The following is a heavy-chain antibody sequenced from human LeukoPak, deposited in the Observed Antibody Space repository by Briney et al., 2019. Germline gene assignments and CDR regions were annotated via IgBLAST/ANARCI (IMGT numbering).Heavy chain of an antibody. CDR2: ISWNSGSI. V-gene: IGHV3-9*01. Sequence: GGSLRPSCAASGFTFDDYAMHWVRQAPGKGLEWVSGISWNSGSIGYADSVRGRFTISRDNAKNSLYLQMNSLRAEDTALYYCAKATYWAFDIWGQGTMVTVSS. D-gene: IGHD2-15*01. CDR1: GFTFDDYA. CDR3: AKATYWAFDI. J-gene: IGHJ3*02.